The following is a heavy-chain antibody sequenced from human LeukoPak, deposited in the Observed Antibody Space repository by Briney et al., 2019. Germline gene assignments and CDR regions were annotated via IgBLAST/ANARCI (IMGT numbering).Heavy chain of an antibody. CDR1: GFTFSTYA. Sequence: GGSLRLSCAASGFTFSTYAMTWVRQAPGKGLEWVSGISAGGDRTYYADSVKGRFTISRDNSKNTVYLQMDSLRAEDTATYYCAKTTTGYSSGRYPAWPIDYWGQGTLVTVSS. J-gene: IGHJ4*02. CDR3: AKTTTGYSSGRYPAWPIDY. CDR2: ISAGGDRT. D-gene: IGHD2-15*01. V-gene: IGHV3-23*01.